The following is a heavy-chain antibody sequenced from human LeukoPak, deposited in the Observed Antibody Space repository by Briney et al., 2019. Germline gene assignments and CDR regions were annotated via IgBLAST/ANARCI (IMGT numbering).Heavy chain of an antibody. CDR1: GGSFSGYY. Sequence: PSETLSLTCAVYGGSFSGYYWSWIRQPPGKGLEWIGEINHSGSTNYNPSLKSRVTISVDTSKNQFSLKLSSVTAADTAVYYCARVKVRAVACNWDWFDPWGQGTLVTVSS. D-gene: IGHD6-19*01. CDR2: INHSGST. V-gene: IGHV4-34*01. J-gene: IGHJ5*02. CDR3: ARVKVRAVACNWDWFDP.